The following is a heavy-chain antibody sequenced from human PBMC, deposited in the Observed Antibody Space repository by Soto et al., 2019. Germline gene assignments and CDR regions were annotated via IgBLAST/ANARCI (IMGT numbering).Heavy chain of an antibody. CDR3: VRGAAAFAGADY. V-gene: IGHV3-74*01. J-gene: IGHJ4*02. CDR2: INRDGSST. Sequence: EVQLVEAGGGSVQPGGSLRLSCEGSGFTFSSCWMHWVRQAPGKGLVWVARINRDGSSTTYGDPVKGRLTISRDNAKNPMYLQMNSLRAEDTALYYCVRGAAAFAGADYWGQGTLVSVSS. CDR1: GFTFSSCW. D-gene: IGHD2-15*01.